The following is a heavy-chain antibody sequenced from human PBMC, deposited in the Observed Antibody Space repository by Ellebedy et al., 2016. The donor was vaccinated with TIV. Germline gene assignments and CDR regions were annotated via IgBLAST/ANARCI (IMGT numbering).Heavy chain of an antibody. D-gene: IGHD1-26*01. J-gene: IGHJ3*02. V-gene: IGHV4-34*01. Sequence: SETLSLTXAVYGGSFSGYYWSWIRQPPGKGLEWIGEINHSGSTNYNPSLKSRVTISVDTSKNQFSLKLSSVTAADTAVYYCAREWGYDAFDIWGQGTMVTVSS. CDR2: INHSGST. CDR1: GGSFSGYY. CDR3: AREWGYDAFDI.